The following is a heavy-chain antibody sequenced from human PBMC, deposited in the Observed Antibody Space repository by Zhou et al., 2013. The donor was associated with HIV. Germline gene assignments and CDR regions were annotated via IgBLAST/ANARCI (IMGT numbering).Heavy chain of an antibody. CDR1: GGTFSSYA. Sequence: QVQLVQSGAEVKKPGSSVKVSCKASGGTFSSYAISWVRQAPGQGLEWMGGIIPIFGTANYAQKFQGRVTITTDESTSTAYMELSSLRSEDTAVYYCARDGIAARRVSPPYYYYYYYMDVWGKGTTGHRLL. CDR3: ARDGIAARRVSPPYYYYYYYMDV. J-gene: IGHJ6*03. CDR2: IIPIFGTA. D-gene: IGHD6-6*01. V-gene: IGHV1-69*05.